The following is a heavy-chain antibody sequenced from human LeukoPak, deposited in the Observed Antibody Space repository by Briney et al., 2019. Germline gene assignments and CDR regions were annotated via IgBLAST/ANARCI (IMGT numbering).Heavy chain of an antibody. CDR3: ARDSRLYIAAAGTPWFDP. J-gene: IGHJ5*02. V-gene: IGHV1-18*01. D-gene: IGHD6-13*01. CDR2: ISAYKGNT. Sequence: GASVKVSCKSSGYIFTSYGVRWVRQAPGQGLEGVGWISAYKGNTNYAQKLQGRVTMTTDTSTSTAYMELRSLRSDDTAVYYCARDSRLYIAAAGTPWFDPWGQGTLVTVSS. CDR1: GYIFTSYG.